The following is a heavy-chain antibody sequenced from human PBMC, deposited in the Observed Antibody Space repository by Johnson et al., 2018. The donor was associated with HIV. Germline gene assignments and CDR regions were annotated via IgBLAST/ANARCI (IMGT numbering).Heavy chain of an antibody. Sequence: VQLVESGGGLVQPGRSLRLSCAASGFTFDDYAMHWVRQAPGKGLEWVSGLSWNSISIRYAESVKGRFTISRDNAKNSLYLQMNSLRVEDTALYYCAKDRELLELSHAFDSWGQGTMVTVSS. V-gene: IGHV3-9*01. D-gene: IGHD1-7*01. CDR2: LSWNSISI. CDR3: AKDRELLELSHAFDS. J-gene: IGHJ3*02. CDR1: GFTFDDYA.